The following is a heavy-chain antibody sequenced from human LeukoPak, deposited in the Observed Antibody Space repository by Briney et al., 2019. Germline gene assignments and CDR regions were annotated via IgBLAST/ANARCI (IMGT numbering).Heavy chain of an antibody. CDR1: GGSISSYY. CDR2: IYYSGST. D-gene: IGHD3-3*01. J-gene: IGHJ4*02. CDR3: ARGDYDFWSGYSLQNYFDY. Sequence: SETLSLTCTVSGGSISSYYWTWIRQPPGKGLEWIGSIYYSGSTYYNPSLKSRVTISVDTSKNQFSLKLSSVTAADTAVYYCARGDYDFWSGYSLQNYFDYWGQGTLVTVSS. V-gene: IGHV4-39*01.